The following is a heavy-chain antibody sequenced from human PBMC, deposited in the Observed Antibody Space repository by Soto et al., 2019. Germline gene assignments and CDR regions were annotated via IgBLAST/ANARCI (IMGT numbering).Heavy chain of an antibody. J-gene: IGHJ4*02. CDR2: IFYTGGT. V-gene: IGHV4-31*03. D-gene: IGHD5-12*01. Sequence: QVQLQESGPGLVKPSQTLSLTCTVSGASISSGHYYWSWIRQHPGRGLEWIGYIFYTGGTFYTPSLKSRVTMSVDTSKNQFSLKLTSVTAADTAVYFCARDRGATIFDFWGRGTLVTVSS. CDR1: GASISSGHYY. CDR3: ARDRGATIFDF.